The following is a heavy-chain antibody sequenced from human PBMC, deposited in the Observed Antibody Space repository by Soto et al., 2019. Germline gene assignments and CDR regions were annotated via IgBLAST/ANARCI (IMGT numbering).Heavy chain of an antibody. V-gene: IGHV3-74*01. CDR3: AREKAVSGTTFDC. D-gene: IGHD6-19*01. CDR1: GFSLSSYW. Sequence: EVQLVESGGGSVQPGGSLRLSCAASGFSLSSYWMHWVRQVPGKGLVWVSRIQSDGSSTNYADSVKGRFTISKDNAKNTLYLQMASLRVEDTAVYYCAREKAVSGTTFDCWGQGTLVTVSS. CDR2: IQSDGSST. J-gene: IGHJ4*02.